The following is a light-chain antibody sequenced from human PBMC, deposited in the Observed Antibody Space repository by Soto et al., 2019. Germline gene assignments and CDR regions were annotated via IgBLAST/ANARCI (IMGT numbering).Light chain of an antibody. J-gene: IGLJ2*01. CDR3: GSYTSSSTVA. V-gene: IGLV2-14*03. CDR2: DVN. CDR1: SSDVGGYNY. Sequence: QSALTQPASVSGSPGQSITISCTGASSDVGGYNYVSWYQQHPGKAPKLMIYDVNIRPSGVSNRFSGSKSGNTASLTISGLQTEDEADYYCGSYTSSSTVAFGGGTKVTVL.